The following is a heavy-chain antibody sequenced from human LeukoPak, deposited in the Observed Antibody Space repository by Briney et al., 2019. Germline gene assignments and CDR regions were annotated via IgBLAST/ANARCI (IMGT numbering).Heavy chain of an antibody. CDR2: IYYSGST. V-gene: IGHV4-59*01. D-gene: IGHD2-2*01. Sequence: SETLSLTCTVSGGSITGYYWSWIRQPPGKGLEWIGYIYYSGSTSYTPSLKSRVTISVDTSKNQFSLKLTSVTAADTAVYYCARVPLRDCSSTSCPRYFYMDVRGKGTTVTVS. CDR3: ARVPLRDCSSTSCPRYFYMDV. J-gene: IGHJ6*03. CDR1: GGSITGYY.